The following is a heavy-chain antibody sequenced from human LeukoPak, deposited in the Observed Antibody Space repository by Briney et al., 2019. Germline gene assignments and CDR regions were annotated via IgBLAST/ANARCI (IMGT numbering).Heavy chain of an antibody. Sequence: GGSLRLSCAVSGFTVSRNYLSWVRQTPGKGLEWLSVIYSGGSKDYADSVKGRFTISRDNSKNTLFLQMNSLRAEDTAIYYCARDYYDFWSGTIGHWGQGILVTVSS. CDR3: ARDYYDFWSGTIGH. CDR1: GFTVSRNY. V-gene: IGHV3-53*01. D-gene: IGHD3-3*01. CDR2: IYSGGSK. J-gene: IGHJ4*02.